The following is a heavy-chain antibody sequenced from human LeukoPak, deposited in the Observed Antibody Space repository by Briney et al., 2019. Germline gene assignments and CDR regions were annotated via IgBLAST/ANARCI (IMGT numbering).Heavy chain of an antibody. CDR1: GFTFRTYA. CDR3: ARDQSIAARPPNFKYYGMDV. V-gene: IGHV3-7*01. J-gene: IGHJ6*02. CDR2: IKQDGSEK. Sequence: GGSLRLSCGASGFTFRTYAMSWVRQAPGKGLEWVANIKQDGSEKYYVDSVKGRFTISRDNAKNSLYLQMNSLRAEDTAVYYCARDQSIAARPPNFKYYGMDVWGQGTTVTVSS. D-gene: IGHD6-6*01.